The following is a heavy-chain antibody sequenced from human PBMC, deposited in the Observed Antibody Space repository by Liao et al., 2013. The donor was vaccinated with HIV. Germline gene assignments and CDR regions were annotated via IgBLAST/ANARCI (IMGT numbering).Heavy chain of an antibody. CDR3: AREDYYDSSGFYSWFDP. CDR2: ISHSGST. CDR1: GASISDYY. Sequence: QVQLQESGPGLVKPSETLSLTCTVSGASISDYYWSWIRQPPGKGLEWIGYISHSGSTYYNPSLKSRLSISVDTSKNQFSLKLTSVTAADTAVYYCAREDYYDSSGFYSWFDPWGQGTLVTVSS. D-gene: IGHD3-22*01. V-gene: IGHV4-30-4*08. J-gene: IGHJ5*02.